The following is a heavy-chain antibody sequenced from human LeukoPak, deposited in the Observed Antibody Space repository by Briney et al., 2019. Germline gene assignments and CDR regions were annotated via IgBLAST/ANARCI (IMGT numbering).Heavy chain of an antibody. V-gene: IGHV1-69*06. J-gene: IGHJ4*02. CDR3: ATSLTGYCSGGSCYYQPFDY. CDR1: GGTFSSYA. D-gene: IGHD2-15*01. CDR2: IIPIFGTA. Sequence: GSSVKVSCKASGGTFSSYAISWARQAPGQGLEWMGGIIPIFGTANYAQKFQGRVTITADKSTSTAYMELSSLRSEDTAVYYCATSLTGYCSGGSCYYQPFDYWGQGTLVTVSS.